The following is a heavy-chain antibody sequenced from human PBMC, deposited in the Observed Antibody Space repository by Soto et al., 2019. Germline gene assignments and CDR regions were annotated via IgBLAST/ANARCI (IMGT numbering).Heavy chain of an antibody. Sequence: ASVKVSCKASGGTFSSYAISWVRQAPGQGLEWMGGIIPIFGTANYAQKFQGRVTITADESTSTAYMELSSLRSEDTAVYYCARGVGYCSSTSCYHYYYYGMDVWGQGTTVTVSS. J-gene: IGHJ6*02. V-gene: IGHV1-69*13. CDR2: IIPIFGTA. CDR1: GGTFSSYA. CDR3: ARGVGYCSSTSCYHYYYYGMDV. D-gene: IGHD2-2*01.